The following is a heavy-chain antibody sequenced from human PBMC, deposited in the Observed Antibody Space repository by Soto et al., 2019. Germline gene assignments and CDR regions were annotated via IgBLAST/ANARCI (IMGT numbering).Heavy chain of an antibody. V-gene: IGHV4-34*01. CDR1: GGPFNGYY. CDR2: INHSGSG. J-gene: IGHJ4*02. CDR3: ARVVRGWHPHFDS. D-gene: IGHD2-21*01. Sequence: SETLSLTCAAYGGPFNGYYWSWIRQPPGKGLEWIGEINHSGSGNYNPSLKSRVTISIDTSKNQFSLKLDSVTAADTAVYYCARVVRGWHPHFDSWGQGTLVTVSS.